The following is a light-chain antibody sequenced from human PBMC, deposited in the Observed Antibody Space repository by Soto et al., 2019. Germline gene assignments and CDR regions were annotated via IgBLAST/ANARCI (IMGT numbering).Light chain of an antibody. CDR2: GAS. Sequence: EIMMTQSPATLSVSPGERATLSCRASQSVSSSLAWYQQKPGQAPRLLIYGASTRATGIPARFSGSGSGTEFTLTINSLQSEDFAVYYCQLYNNWWTFGQGTKVDIK. CDR1: QSVSSS. CDR3: QLYNNWWT. J-gene: IGKJ1*01. V-gene: IGKV3-15*01.